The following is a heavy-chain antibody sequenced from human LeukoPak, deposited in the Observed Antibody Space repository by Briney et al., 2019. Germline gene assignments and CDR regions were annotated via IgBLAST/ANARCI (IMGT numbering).Heavy chain of an antibody. J-gene: IGHJ4*02. CDR3: ATVRIYYDSSGYYYYFDY. CDR1: GFTFSSYE. CDR2: ISSSGSTI. Sequence: PGGSLRLSCAASGFTFSSYEMNWVRQAPGKGLEWVSYISSSGSTIYYADSVKGRFTISRDNAKNSLYLQMNSPRAEDTAVYYCATVRIYYDSSGYYYYFDYWGQGTLVTVSS. D-gene: IGHD3-22*01. V-gene: IGHV3-48*03.